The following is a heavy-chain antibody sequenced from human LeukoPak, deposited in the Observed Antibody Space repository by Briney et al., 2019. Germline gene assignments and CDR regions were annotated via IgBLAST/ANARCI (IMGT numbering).Heavy chain of an antibody. Sequence: PGWSLRLSRAPSRFTFSNYGMSVVRQAPGKGLEWVSVTDTSGVITYYTASVKGRFTISRDNSKNTLNMQMESLRVEDTAVYYCAKGDTGVIRRYYFDSWGQGRLVTVSS. CDR2: TDTSGVIT. CDR3: AKGDTGVIRRYYFDS. V-gene: IGHV3-23*03. D-gene: IGHD5-18*01. CDR1: RFTFSNYG. J-gene: IGHJ4*02.